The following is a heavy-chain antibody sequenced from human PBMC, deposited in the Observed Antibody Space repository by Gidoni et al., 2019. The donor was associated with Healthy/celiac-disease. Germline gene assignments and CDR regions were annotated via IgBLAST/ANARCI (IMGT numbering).Heavy chain of an antibody. J-gene: IGHJ3*02. CDR1: GFTFSNAW. CDR2: IKSKTDGGTT. V-gene: IGHV3-15*01. D-gene: IGHD6-19*01. Sequence: EVQLVESGGGLVKPGGSLRLSCAASGFTFSNAWLSWVRQAPGKGLEWVGRIKSKTDGGTTDYAAPVKGRFTISRDDSKNTLYLQMNSLKTEDTAVYYCTTGGDSSGWYPELDAFDIWGQGTMVTVSS. CDR3: TTGGDSSGWYPELDAFDI.